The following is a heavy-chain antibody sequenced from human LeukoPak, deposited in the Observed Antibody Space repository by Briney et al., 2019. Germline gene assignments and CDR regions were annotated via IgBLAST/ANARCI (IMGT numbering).Heavy chain of an antibody. CDR3: ARGQDYYDSSGLFDY. D-gene: IGHD3-22*01. Sequence: PSETLSLTCTVSGGSISSGDYYWSWIRQPPGKGLEWIAYIYYSGSTYYNPSLKSRVTISVDTSKNQFSLKLSSVTAADTAVYYCARGQDYYDSSGLFDYWGQGTLVTVSS. CDR1: GGSISSGDYY. CDR2: IYYSGST. J-gene: IGHJ4*02. V-gene: IGHV4-30-4*01.